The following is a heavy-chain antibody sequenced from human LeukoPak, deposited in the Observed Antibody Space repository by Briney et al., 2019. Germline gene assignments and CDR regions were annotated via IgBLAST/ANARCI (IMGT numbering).Heavy chain of an antibody. CDR3: ARHREDIVVVPFDY. V-gene: IGHV4-39*01. Sequence: SETLSLTCTVSGGSISSSSYYWGWIRQPPWKGLEWIGSIYYSGNTYYNPSLKSRVTISVDKSKNQFSLRLSSVTAADTAVYYCARHREDIVVVPFDYWGQGTLVTVPS. CDR2: IYYSGNT. D-gene: IGHD2-2*01. J-gene: IGHJ4*02. CDR1: GGSISSSSYY.